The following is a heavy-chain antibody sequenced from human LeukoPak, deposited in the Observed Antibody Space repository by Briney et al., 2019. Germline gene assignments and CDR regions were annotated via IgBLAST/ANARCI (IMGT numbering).Heavy chain of an antibody. CDR3: ARVESYYDTHVFDI. Sequence: SETLSLTCTVSGGSISSYYWSWIRQPAGKGLEWIGRIYTSGSTNYNPSLKSRVTMSVDTSKNQFSLKLSSVTAADTAVYYCARVESYYDTHVFDIWGQGTMVTVSS. V-gene: IGHV4-4*07. D-gene: IGHD3-22*01. J-gene: IGHJ3*02. CDR1: GGSISSYY. CDR2: IYTSGST.